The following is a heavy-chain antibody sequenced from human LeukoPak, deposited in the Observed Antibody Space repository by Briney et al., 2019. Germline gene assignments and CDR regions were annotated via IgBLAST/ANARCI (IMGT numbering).Heavy chain of an antibody. CDR1: GGSISSGSYY. J-gene: IGHJ4*02. V-gene: IGHV4-61*02. D-gene: IGHD6-13*01. Sequence: SETLSLTCTVSGGSISSGSYYWSWIRQPAGKGLEWIGRIYTSGSTNYNPSLKSRVTISVDTSKNQFSLKLSSVTAADTAVYYCARTSSSSWYLFDYWGQGTLVTVSS. CDR2: IYTSGST. CDR3: ARTSSSSWYLFDY.